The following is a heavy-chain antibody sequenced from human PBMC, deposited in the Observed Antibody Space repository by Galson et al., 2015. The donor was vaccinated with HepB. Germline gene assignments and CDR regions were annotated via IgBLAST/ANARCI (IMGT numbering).Heavy chain of an antibody. Sequence: SLRLSCAASGFAFHSHAMSWVRQAPGKGLEWISGISGNGDSTFYAVSVKGRFTVSRDNSKNMLYLQMDSLTAEDTGLYFCAKCYGLFDSWAQGILVTVSS. CDR3: AKCYGLFDS. CDR1: GFAFHSHA. V-gene: IGHV3-23*01. D-gene: IGHD3-16*01. CDR2: ISGNGDST. J-gene: IGHJ5*01.